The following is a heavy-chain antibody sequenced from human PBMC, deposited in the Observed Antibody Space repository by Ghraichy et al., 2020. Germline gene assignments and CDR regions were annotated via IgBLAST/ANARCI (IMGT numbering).Heavy chain of an antibody. CDR3: AASDSSSWYLVHI. Sequence: GESLNISCAASGFTFSSYGMHWVRQAPGKGLEWVAVISYDGSNKYYADSVKGRFTISRDNSKNTLYLQMNSLRAEDTAVYYCAASDSSSWYLVHIWGQGTMVTVSS. J-gene: IGHJ3*02. CDR2: ISYDGSNK. D-gene: IGHD6-13*01. V-gene: IGHV3-30*03. CDR1: GFTFSSYG.